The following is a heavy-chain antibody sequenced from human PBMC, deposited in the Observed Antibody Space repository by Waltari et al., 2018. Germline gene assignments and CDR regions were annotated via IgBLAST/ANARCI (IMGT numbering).Heavy chain of an antibody. Sequence: EVQLLESGGGLVQPGGSLRPSCAASGFTFSSYAMSWVRQAPGKGLGLVSAISGSGGSTYYADSVKGRFTISRDNSKNTLYLQMNSLRAEDTAVYYCAKGSSSSFDYYYYYMDVWGKGTTVTVSS. D-gene: IGHD6-6*01. CDR2: ISGSGGST. J-gene: IGHJ6*03. V-gene: IGHV3-23*01. CDR3: AKGSSSSFDYYYYYMDV. CDR1: GFTFSSYA.